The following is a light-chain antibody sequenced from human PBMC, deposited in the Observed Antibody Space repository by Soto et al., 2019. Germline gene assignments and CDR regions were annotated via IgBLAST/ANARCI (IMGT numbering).Light chain of an antibody. CDR3: QQRSVWPIT. Sequence: EIVLTQSPGTLSLSPGERATLSCRASQSLSNNIYLAWYQQKPGQSPRLLIYDASHRATGVPARFSGSGSGTDFTLTISSLEPEDFAVYYCQQRSVWPITFGQGTRLEIK. V-gene: IGKV3-11*01. CDR2: DAS. CDR1: QSLSNNIY. J-gene: IGKJ5*01.